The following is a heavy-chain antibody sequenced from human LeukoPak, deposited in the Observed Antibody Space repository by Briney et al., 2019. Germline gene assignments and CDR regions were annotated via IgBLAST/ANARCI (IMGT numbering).Heavy chain of an antibody. CDR2: IYPGDSDT. CDR3: ARARYCTSNRCYNFDY. J-gene: IGHJ4*02. D-gene: IGHD2-2*02. V-gene: IGHV5-51*01. CDR1: GYSFTSYW. Sequence: GESLKISCKGSGYSFTSYWIGWVRQMPGKGLEWMGIIYPGDSDTRYSPSFQGQVTISADKSISTAYLQWSSLKASDTAMYYCARARYCTSNRCYNFDYWGQGTLVTVSS.